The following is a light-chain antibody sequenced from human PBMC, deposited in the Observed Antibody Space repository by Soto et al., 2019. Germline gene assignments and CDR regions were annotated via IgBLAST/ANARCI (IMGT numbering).Light chain of an antibody. CDR3: QQYGRSPFT. J-gene: IGKJ3*01. CDR2: AAS. Sequence: EIVLTQSPGTLSLSPGERATLSCRASQSVSDSYLAWYRQNPGQAPRLLIYAASSRATGIPDRFSGSGSGTDFTLTISRLEPEDFAVYYCQQYGRSPFTFGPGTKVDIK. V-gene: IGKV3-20*01. CDR1: QSVSDSY.